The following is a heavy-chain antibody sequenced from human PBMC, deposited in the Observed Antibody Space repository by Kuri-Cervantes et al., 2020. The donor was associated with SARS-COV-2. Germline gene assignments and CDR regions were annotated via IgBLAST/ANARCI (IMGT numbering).Heavy chain of an antibody. D-gene: IGHD1-26*01. J-gene: IGHJ1*01. CDR1: RFTFSSYA. CDR2: ISGSGGST. V-gene: IGHV3-23*01. CDR3: AKSSSGSYVYFQH. Sequence: GESLKISCAASRFTFSSYAMSWVRQASGKGLEWVSAISGSGGSTYYADSVKGRFTISRDNSKNTPYLQMNSLRAEDTAVYYCAKSSSGSYVYFQHWGQGTLVTVSS.